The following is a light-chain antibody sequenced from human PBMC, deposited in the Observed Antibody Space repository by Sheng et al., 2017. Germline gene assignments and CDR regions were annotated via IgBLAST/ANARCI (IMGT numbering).Light chain of an antibody. CDR2: GKN. V-gene: IGLV3-19*01. CDR1: SLRKYY. J-gene: IGLJ1*01. CDR3: NSRDISGNTYV. Sequence: SELTQDPAVSVALGQTVRITCQGDSLRKYYASWYQQKPGQAPVFVMYGKNNRPPGTPDRFSGSSSGNTASLTITGARAEDEADYYCNSRDISGNTYVFGSGTKVT.